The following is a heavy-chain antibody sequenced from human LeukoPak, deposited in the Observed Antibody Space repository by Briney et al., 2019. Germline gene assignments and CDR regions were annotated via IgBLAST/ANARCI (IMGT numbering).Heavy chain of an antibody. CDR1: GGTFSSYA. D-gene: IGHD6-13*01. V-gene: IGHV1-69*04. Sequence: ASVKVSCKASGGTFSSYAISWVRQAPGQGLEWMGRIIPILGIANYAQKFQGRVTITADESTSTAYMELSSLRSEDTAVYYCAREKAAAGPAYWFDPWGQGTLVTVSS. CDR2: IIPILGIA. J-gene: IGHJ5*02. CDR3: AREKAAAGPAYWFDP.